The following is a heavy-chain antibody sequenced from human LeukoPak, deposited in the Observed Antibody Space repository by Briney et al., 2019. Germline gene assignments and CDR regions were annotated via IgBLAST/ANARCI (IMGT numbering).Heavy chain of an antibody. Sequence: ASVKVSCKASGYTFTSYYMHWVRQAPGQGLEWMGIFNPSGGSTSYAQKFQGTVTMTRDTSTSTVYMELSSLRSEHTAVYYCARGYCSSISCSLFDYWGQGILVTVSS. CDR2: FNPSGGST. CDR3: ARGYCSSISCSLFDY. J-gene: IGHJ4*02. CDR1: GYTFTSYY. V-gene: IGHV1-46*03. D-gene: IGHD2-2*01.